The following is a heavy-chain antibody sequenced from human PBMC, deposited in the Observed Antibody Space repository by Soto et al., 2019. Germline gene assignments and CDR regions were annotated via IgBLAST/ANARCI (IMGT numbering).Heavy chain of an antibody. Sequence: GGSLRLSCAASGFTFRNYWMHWVRQAPGRGLVRVSRISSDGSSTTYADSVKGRFTISRDNAGNTLYLQINSLGAEDTAVYYCARGPPGNTRNGSVGDSWGLGTLVTVSS. CDR1: GFTFRNYW. CDR3: ARGPPGNTRNGSVGDS. J-gene: IGHJ5*01. D-gene: IGHD1-26*01. CDR2: ISSDGSST. V-gene: IGHV3-74*03.